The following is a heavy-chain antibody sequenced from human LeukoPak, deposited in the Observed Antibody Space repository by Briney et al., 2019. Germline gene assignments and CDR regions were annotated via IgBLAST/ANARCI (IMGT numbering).Heavy chain of an antibody. CDR2: IYYSGST. J-gene: IGHJ4*02. CDR3: GGGGVTQKGGGDGYNYFDY. D-gene: IGHD5-24*01. Sequence: SETLSLTCTVPGGSISSHYWSWIRQPPGKGLEWIGYIYYSGSTNCNPSLKSRVTISVDTSKNQFSLKLSSVTAVDTAVYYGGGGGVTQKGGGDGYNYFDYWGQGTLVTVSS. CDR1: GGSISSHY. V-gene: IGHV4-59*11.